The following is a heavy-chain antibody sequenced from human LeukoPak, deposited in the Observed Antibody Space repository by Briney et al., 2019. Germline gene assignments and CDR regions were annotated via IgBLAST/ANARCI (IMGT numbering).Heavy chain of an antibody. CDR1: GFTFSTFG. CDR2: LWFDGSKS. CDR3: ARGGYGSGSHYYYGMDV. D-gene: IGHD3-10*01. J-gene: IGHJ6*02. V-gene: IGHV3-33*01. Sequence: GRSLRLSCASSGFTFSTFGMHRVRQAPGKGLEWVAVLWFDGSKSYYADSVRGRFTISRDNSKNTLYLQMNSLRGEDTAVYYCARGGYGSGSHYYYGMDVWGQGTTVTVSS.